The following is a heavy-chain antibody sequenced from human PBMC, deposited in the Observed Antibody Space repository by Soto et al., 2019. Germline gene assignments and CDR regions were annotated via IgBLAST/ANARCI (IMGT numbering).Heavy chain of an antibody. D-gene: IGHD2-15*01. CDR1: GASLSSISYY. CDR2: IFFTGNI. CDR3: ASRHCSGGSCYNHGFDS. V-gene: IGHV4-39*01. Sequence: SETLSLTCTVSGASLSSISYYWGWIRQPPGKGLEWVGSIFFTGNIYYNPSLKSRVTISVDTYRNQFSLMVDSVTAADTDVYYCASRHCSGGSCYNHGFDSWGQGALVTVSS. J-gene: IGHJ4*02.